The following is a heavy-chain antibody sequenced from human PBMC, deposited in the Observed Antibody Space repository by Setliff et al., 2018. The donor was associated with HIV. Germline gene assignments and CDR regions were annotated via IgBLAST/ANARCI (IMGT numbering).Heavy chain of an antibody. CDR2: IWHDGNNK. J-gene: IGHJ4*02. V-gene: IGHV3-33*03. Sequence: GSLRLSCAASGFTFSSYVMHWVRQAPGKGLEWVAVIWHDGNNKNYADSVKGRFTISRDNSKNNLYLQMNSLSPEDTAVYYCAKVGREYSGYDFTFDYWGQGTLVTVSS. CDR1: GFTFSSYV. CDR3: AKVGREYSGYDFTFDY. D-gene: IGHD5-12*01.